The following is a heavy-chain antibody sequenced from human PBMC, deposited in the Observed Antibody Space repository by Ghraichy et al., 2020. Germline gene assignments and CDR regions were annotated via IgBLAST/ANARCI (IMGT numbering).Heavy chain of an antibody. CDR1: GFTFTRYD. Sequence: GGSLRLSCAASGFTFTRYDMHWVRQAPGKGLEWVSAIGTAGDAYYPASVEGRFTISRENAKNSLYLQMNSLRVGDTALYYCARGHYSNSGFFYYGMDVWGQGTTVTVSS. V-gene: IGHV3-13*01. CDR3: ARGHYSNSGFFYYGMDV. D-gene: IGHD6-6*01. CDR2: IGTAGDA. J-gene: IGHJ6*02.